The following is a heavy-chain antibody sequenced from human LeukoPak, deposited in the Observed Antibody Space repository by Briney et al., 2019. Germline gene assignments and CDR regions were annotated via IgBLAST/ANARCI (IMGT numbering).Heavy chain of an antibody. V-gene: IGHV1-2*02. Sequence: ASVKVSCKASGYTFTGYYMHWVRQAPGQGLEWMGWINPNSGGTNYAQKFQGRVTMTRDMSTSTVYMELSSLRSEDTAVYYCARGAVGSYFDYWGQGTLVTVSS. D-gene: IGHD2-15*01. CDR2: INPNSGGT. J-gene: IGHJ4*02. CDR1: GYTFTGYY. CDR3: ARGAVGSYFDY.